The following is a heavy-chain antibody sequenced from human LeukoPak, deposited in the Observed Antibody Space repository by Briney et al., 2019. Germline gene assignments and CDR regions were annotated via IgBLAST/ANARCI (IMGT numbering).Heavy chain of an antibody. V-gene: IGHV4-59*01. CDR2: IYYSGST. CDR1: GGSISSYY. CDR3: AREGAVAGPLMGYYYYGMDV. Sequence: PSETLSLTCTVSGGSISSYYWSWLRQPPGKGLEWIGYIYYSGSTNYNPSLKSRVTISVDTSKNQFSLKLSSVTAADTAVYYCAREGAVAGPLMGYYYYGMDVWGQGTTVTVSS. D-gene: IGHD6-19*01. J-gene: IGHJ6*02.